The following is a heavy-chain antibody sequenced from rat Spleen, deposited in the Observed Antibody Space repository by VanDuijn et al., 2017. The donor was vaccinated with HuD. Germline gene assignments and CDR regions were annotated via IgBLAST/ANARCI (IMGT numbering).Heavy chain of an antibody. CDR2: ITNASGRT. J-gene: IGHJ3*01. D-gene: IGHD1-6*01. Sequence: EVQLVESNGGLVQPGRSMKLSCAASGFTFSDYAMAWVRQAPGKGLEWVASITNASGRTYYPDSVKGRFTISRDTAQNTLYLQMNSLRSEDTATYYCTTYSDYATSPFAYWGRGALVTVSS. V-gene: IGHV5-20*01. CDR1: GFTFSDYA. CDR3: TTYSDYATSPFAY.